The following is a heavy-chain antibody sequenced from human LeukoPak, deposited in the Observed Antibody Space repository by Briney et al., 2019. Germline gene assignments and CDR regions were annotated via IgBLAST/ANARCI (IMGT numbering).Heavy chain of an antibody. Sequence: QPGGSLRLSCAAPGFTFSSYAMSWVRQAPGKGLEWVSAISGSGGSTYYADSVKGRFTISRDNSKNTLYLQMNSLRAEDTAVYYCAKGRWPDYYDSSGHFDHWGQGTLVNISS. CDR3: AKGRWPDYYDSSGHFDH. CDR2: ISGSGGST. D-gene: IGHD3-22*01. V-gene: IGHV3-23*01. CDR1: GFTFSSYA. J-gene: IGHJ4*02.